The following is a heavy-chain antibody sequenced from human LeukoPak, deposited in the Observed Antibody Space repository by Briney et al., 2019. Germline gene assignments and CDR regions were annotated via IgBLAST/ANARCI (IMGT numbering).Heavy chain of an antibody. CDR1: GYTFTSYG. CDR3: ARDYGSGSYANWFDP. V-gene: IGHV1-18*01. J-gene: IGHJ5*02. D-gene: IGHD3-10*01. Sequence: ASVKVSCKASGYTFTSYGNSWVRQAPGQGLEWMGWISAYNGNTNYAQKLQGRVTMTTDTSTSTAYMELRSLRSDDTAVYYCARDYGSGSYANWFDPWGQGTLVTVSS. CDR2: ISAYNGNT.